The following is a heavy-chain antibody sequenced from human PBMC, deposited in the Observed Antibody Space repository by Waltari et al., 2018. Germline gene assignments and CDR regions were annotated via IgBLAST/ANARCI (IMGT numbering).Heavy chain of an antibody. D-gene: IGHD1-1*01. CDR1: GLVFCDVA. Sequence: EVQLVEYGGALFQPGGSLKLACAAAGLVFCDVALLWVRQASGKGLEWVGRIKSKANNYATTYGASVKGRFTISRDDSHSTVYLQMNSLRTEDTAVYFCTSDTSRWDDYYHDYWGQGTLVTVSS. J-gene: IGHJ4*02. CDR3: TSDTSRWDDYYHDY. V-gene: IGHV3-73*01. CDR2: IKSKANNYAT.